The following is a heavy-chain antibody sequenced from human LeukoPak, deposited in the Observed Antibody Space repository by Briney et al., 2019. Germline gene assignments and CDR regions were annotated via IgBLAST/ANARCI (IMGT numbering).Heavy chain of an antibody. CDR2: IRYDGSNK. CDR1: GVTFNTYG. V-gene: IGHV3-30*02. Sequence: PGGSLRLSCAASGVTFNTYGIHWVRQTPGEGLEWVAFIRYDGSNKHYADSVKGRFTISRDNSKNTSYLQMNSLRVEDTAVYYCAKDRCSGGSCDPPYYYFMDVWGKGTTVTVSS. CDR3: AKDRCSGGSCDPPYYYFMDV. J-gene: IGHJ6*03. D-gene: IGHD2-15*01.